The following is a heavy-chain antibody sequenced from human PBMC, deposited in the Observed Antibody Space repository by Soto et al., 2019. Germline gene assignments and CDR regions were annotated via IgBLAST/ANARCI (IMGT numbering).Heavy chain of an antibody. V-gene: IGHV3-7*05. J-gene: IGHJ3*02. D-gene: IGHD6-13*01. CDR3: ARDVSLGSSSLYRDAFDI. CDR2: INRDGSKK. CDR1: GFTLSAYW. Sequence: EVQLEEAGGDLVQPGGSLRLSCAASGFTLSAYWMTWVRQAPGKGLEWVANINRDGSKKSYLDSARGRFTISRDNVGNSLYLQMDSLSADDTALYYCARDVSLGSSSLYRDAFDIWGQGTMVTVSS.